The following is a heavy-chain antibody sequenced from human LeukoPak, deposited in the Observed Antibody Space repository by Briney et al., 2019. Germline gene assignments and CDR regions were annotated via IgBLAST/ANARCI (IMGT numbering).Heavy chain of an antibody. CDR1: GYTFTSYG. D-gene: IGHD3-3*01. CDR3: ARDGLDDFWSGYRPQGDYYMDV. J-gene: IGHJ6*03. V-gene: IGHV1-18*01. CDR2: ISAYNGNT. Sequence: GASVKVSCKASGYTFTSYGISWVRQAPGQGLEWMGWISAYNGNTNYAQKLQGRVTMTTDTSTSTAYMELRSLRSDDTAVYYCARDGLDDFWSGYRPQGDYYMDVWGKGTTVTVSS.